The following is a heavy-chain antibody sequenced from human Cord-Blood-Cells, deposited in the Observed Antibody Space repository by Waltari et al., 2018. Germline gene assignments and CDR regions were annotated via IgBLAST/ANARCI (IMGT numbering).Heavy chain of an antibody. CDR1: GGSISRSSYY. Sequence: QLQLQESGPGLVKPSETLSLTCTVAGGSISRSSYYWGWIRQPPGTGLEWIGSIYYSGSTYYNPSLKSRVTISVDTSKNQFSLKLSSVTAADTAVYYCARENYYGSGSYQKYNWFDPWGQGTLVTVSS. V-gene: IGHV4-39*07. CDR2: IYYSGST. CDR3: ARENYYGSGSYQKYNWFDP. D-gene: IGHD3-10*01. J-gene: IGHJ5*02.